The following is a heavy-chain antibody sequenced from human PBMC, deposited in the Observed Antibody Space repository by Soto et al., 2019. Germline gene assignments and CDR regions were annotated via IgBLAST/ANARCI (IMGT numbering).Heavy chain of an antibody. J-gene: IGHJ6*02. CDR1: GFTVSSNY. D-gene: IGHD5-12*01. CDR3: AKDLNSGYELRYYVMDV. V-gene: IGHV3-66*01. CDR2: IYSGGST. Sequence: PGGSLRLSCAASGFTVSSNYMSWVRQAPGKGLEWVSVIYSGGSTYYADSVKGRFTISRDNSKNTLYLQMNSLRAEDTAVYYCAKDLNSGYELRYYVMDVWGQGTTVTVSS.